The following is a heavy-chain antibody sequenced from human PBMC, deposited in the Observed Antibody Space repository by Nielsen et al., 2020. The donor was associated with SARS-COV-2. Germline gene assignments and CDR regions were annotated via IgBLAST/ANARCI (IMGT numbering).Heavy chain of an antibody. CDR2: IYYSGST. CDR3: ARDFGGYCSGGSCYSENWFDP. D-gene: IGHD2-15*01. CDR1: GCSIISLSYY. V-gene: IGHV4-39*07. J-gene: IGHJ5*02. Sequence: SDTLSLTFTVSGCSIISLSYYWCSIRHPPVMGLEWIGSIYYSGSTYYNPSLKSRVTILVDTSKNQFSLKLSSVTAADTAVYYCARDFGGYCSGGSCYSENWFDPWGQGTLVTVSS.